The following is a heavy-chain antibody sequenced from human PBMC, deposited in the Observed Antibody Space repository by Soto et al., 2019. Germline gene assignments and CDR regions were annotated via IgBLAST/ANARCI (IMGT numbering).Heavy chain of an antibody. CDR3: ARGRYFLTGRCSPNCLHF. Sequence: SETLSLTCSVSGDSISNLYYFCAWIRQPPGQALEYIGYIYKSATTYYNPAFESRVAISVDTSKIQFSLNVTSVTAADTAVYFCARGRYFLTGRCSPNCLHFWGKGPLVTLS. CDR2: IYKSATT. D-gene: IGHD1-20*01. CDR1: GDSISNLYYF. J-gene: IGHJ4*02. V-gene: IGHV4-30-4*01.